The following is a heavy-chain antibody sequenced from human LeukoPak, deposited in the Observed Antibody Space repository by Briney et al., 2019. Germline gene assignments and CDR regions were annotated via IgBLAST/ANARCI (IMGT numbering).Heavy chain of an antibody. J-gene: IGHJ3*02. Sequence: GGSLETSFKGSGYRFTSYRIGWVRPMPGKGLEWMGINYPGDSDTRYSPSFQGQVTISADKSISTSYLQWSSLKASDTAMYYCARPAGSYYESAACDIWGQGTMVTVSS. CDR2: NYPGDSDT. D-gene: IGHD1-26*01. CDR1: GYRFTSYR. V-gene: IGHV5-51*01. CDR3: ARPAGSYYESAACDI.